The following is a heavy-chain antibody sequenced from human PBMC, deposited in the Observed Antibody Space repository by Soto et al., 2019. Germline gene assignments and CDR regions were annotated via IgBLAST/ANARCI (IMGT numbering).Heavy chain of an antibody. J-gene: IGHJ3*02. Sequence: HPGGSLRLSCAASGFTFSSYAMSWVRQAPGKGLEWVSAISGSGGSTYYADSVKGRFTISRDNSKNTLYLQMNSLRAEDTAVYYCAKAQRFVFVAFDIWGQGTMVTVSS. D-gene: IGHD3-3*01. CDR1: GFTFSSYA. CDR3: AKAQRFVFVAFDI. V-gene: IGHV3-23*01. CDR2: ISGSGGST.